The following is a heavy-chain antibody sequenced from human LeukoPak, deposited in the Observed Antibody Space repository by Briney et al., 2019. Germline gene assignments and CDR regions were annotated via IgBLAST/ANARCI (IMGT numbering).Heavy chain of an antibody. D-gene: IGHD5-18*01. CDR2: IIPIFGTA. V-gene: IGHV1-69*06. Sequence: ASVKVSCKASGGTFSSYAISWVRQAPGQGLEWMGGIIPIFGTANYAQKFQGRVTITADKSTSTAYMELSSLRSEDTAVYYCAREGGGYSYGFHRYNWFDPWGQGTLVTVSS. CDR3: AREGGGYSYGFHRYNWFDP. CDR1: GGTFSSYA. J-gene: IGHJ5*02.